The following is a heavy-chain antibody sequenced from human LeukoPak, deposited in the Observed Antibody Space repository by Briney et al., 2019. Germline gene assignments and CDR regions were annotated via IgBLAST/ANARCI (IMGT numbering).Heavy chain of an antibody. Sequence: QPGGCLRLSCAASGFTFSSYWMHWVRQAPGKGLVWVSRINSDGISTDYADSVKGRFTISRDNAKNTLYLQMNSLRAEDTAVYYCARGRSGSGWFDPWGQGTLVTVSS. CDR2: INSDGIST. V-gene: IGHV3-74*01. D-gene: IGHD3-3*01. J-gene: IGHJ5*02. CDR3: ARGRSGSGWFDP. CDR1: GFTFSSYW.